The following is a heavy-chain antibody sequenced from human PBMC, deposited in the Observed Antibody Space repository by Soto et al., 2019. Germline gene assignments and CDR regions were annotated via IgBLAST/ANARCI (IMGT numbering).Heavy chain of an antibody. V-gene: IGHV3-7*03. CDR1: GSTFSNYY. CDR2: IKYDGNEQ. J-gene: IGHJ4*02. D-gene: IGHD3-9*01. Sequence: EVRLVESGGGLVQPGGSLRLSCAASGSTFSNYYMTWVRQAPGKGLEWVASIKYDGNEQNYVDSVKGRFTISRDNAKNSLYLQMNSLRAEDTALYYCSRENWFQDYWGQGTLVTVSS. CDR3: SRENWFQDY.